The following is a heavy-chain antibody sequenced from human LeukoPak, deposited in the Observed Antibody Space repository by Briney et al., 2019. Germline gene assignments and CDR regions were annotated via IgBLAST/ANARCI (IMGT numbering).Heavy chain of an antibody. J-gene: IGHJ4*02. Sequence: GGSLRLSCAASGFTFSSVWMTWVRQAPGKGLEWVGHIKSKTNGGTTDYTAPVKGRFAISRDDSKNMLYLEMSSLKTEDTALYYCTTLGCTSTSCYSNFWGQGTLVTVSS. CDR1: GFTFSSVW. D-gene: IGHD2-2*01. CDR3: TTLGCTSTSCYSNF. V-gene: IGHV3-15*01. CDR2: IKSKTNGGTT.